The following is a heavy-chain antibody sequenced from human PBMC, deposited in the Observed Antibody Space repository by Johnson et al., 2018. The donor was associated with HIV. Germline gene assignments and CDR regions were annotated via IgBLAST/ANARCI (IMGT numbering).Heavy chain of an antibody. Sequence: QVQLVESGGDLVKPGGSLTLSCEASGFTFSDHYMTWLRQAPGKGLEWISFISSSGSTIYYADSVKGRFTISRDNAKHSLYLQMNRLRVEDTALYYCVKDIASGYTNGGTLDIWGQGTMVTVSS. J-gene: IGHJ3*02. CDR2: ISSSGSTI. V-gene: IGHV3-11*01. CDR1: GFTFSDHY. D-gene: IGHD2-2*02. CDR3: VKDIASGYTNGGTLDI.